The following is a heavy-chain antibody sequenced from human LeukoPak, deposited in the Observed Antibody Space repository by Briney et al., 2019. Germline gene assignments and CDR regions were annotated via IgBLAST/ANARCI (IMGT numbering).Heavy chain of an antibody. CDR3: AKVLIAAAGPLDY. J-gene: IGHJ4*02. V-gene: IGHV3-23*01. Sequence: GGSLRLSCAASGLTLSSYATSWVRQAPGKGLKWVSAISGSAGSTYYADSVKGRFTISRDNSKNTLYLQMNSLRAEDTAVYYCAKVLIAAAGPLDYWGQGTLVTVSS. CDR2: ISGSAGST. CDR1: GLTLSSYA. D-gene: IGHD6-13*01.